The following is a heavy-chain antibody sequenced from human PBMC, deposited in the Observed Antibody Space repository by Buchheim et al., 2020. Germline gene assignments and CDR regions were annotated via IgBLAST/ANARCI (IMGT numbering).Heavy chain of an antibody. J-gene: IGHJ6*02. CDR1: GGSISSGGYY. Sequence: QVQLQESGPGLVKPSQTLSLTCTVSGGSISSGGYYWSWIRQHPGKGLEWIGYIYYSGSTYYNPSLKSRVTISVDTSKNQFSLKLGSVTAADTAVYYCARDSVTMVRGVLNGPYYGMDVWGQGTT. D-gene: IGHD3-10*01. V-gene: IGHV4-31*03. CDR2: IYYSGST. CDR3: ARDSVTMVRGVLNGPYYGMDV.